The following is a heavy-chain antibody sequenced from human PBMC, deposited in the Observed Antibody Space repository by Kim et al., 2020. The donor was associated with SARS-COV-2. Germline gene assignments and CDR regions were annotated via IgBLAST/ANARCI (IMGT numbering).Heavy chain of an antibody. J-gene: IGHJ3*02. CDR2: ISVGTGYP. CDR3: AADYVNHIPFTI. Sequence: ASVKVSCKASGYSFTDYPIHWVRQAPGQSLEWMGWISVGTGYPKYSQNFQARVTFTRDTPATPAYMDLSGLRPEDTAVYYGAADYVNHIPFTIWAQGTLV. V-gene: IGHV1-3*01. D-gene: IGHD3-16*01. CDR1: GYSFTDYP.